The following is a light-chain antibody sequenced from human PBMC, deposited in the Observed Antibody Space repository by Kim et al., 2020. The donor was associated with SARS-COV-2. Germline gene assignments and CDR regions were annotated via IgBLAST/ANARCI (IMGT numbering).Light chain of an antibody. V-gene: IGKV1D-16*01. J-gene: IGKJ2*01. Sequence: SASIGDRVTITCRASQNIRSGLAWFQQKSEKAPKSLIYDVSTLQSGVPSRFSGSGSGTEFTLTISSLQPEDFATYHCQQYASYPYTFGPGNKLEI. CDR2: DVS. CDR3: QQYASYPYT. CDR1: QNIRSG.